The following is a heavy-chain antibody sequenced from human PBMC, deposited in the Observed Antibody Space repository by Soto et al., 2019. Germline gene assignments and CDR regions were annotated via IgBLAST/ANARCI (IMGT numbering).Heavy chain of an antibody. CDR2: INPNSGGT. V-gene: IGHV1-2*04. J-gene: IGHJ4*02. D-gene: IGHD1-26*01. CDR1: GYTFTGYY. CDR3: ARVRFGGSYYFDY. Sequence: ASVKVSCKDSGYTFTGYYMHWVRQAPGQGLEWMGWINPNSGGTNYAQKFQGWVTMTRDTSISTAYMELSRLRPDDTAVYYCARVRFGGSYYFDYWGQGTLVTVSS.